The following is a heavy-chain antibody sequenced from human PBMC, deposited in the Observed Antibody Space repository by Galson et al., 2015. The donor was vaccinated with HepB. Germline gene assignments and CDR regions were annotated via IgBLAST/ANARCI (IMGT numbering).Heavy chain of an antibody. D-gene: IGHD3-22*01. CDR1: GFSFSNYA. Sequence: SLRLSCASSGFSFSNYAIHWVRQAPGKGLEWMAVISYDGSFKYYSDSVKGRFTVSRDPSRSILYLQMNSRRVDDTAVYYCAKGGPWRITRLINRSLGFDPWGPGTLVIVSS. J-gene: IGHJ5*02. V-gene: IGHV3-30*18. CDR2: ISYDGSFK. CDR3: AKGGPWRITRLINRSLGFDP.